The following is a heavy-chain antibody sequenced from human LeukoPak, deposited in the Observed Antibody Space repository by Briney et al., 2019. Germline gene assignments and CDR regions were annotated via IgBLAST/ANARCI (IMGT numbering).Heavy chain of an antibody. CDR2: IRSTANGYAT. D-gene: IGHD4-23*01. Sequence: PGGSLRLSCAASGFTFSGSALHWVRQASRKGLEWVGRIRSTANGYATAYAASVKGRFTISRDNSKNTLYLQMNSLRAEDTAVYYCARAEGYGGELDSWGQGTLVTVSS. J-gene: IGHJ4*02. V-gene: IGHV3-73*01. CDR3: ARAEGYGGELDS. CDR1: GFTFSGSA.